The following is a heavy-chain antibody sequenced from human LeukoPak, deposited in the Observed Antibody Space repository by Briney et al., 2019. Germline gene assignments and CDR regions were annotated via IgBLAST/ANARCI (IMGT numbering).Heavy chain of an antibody. CDR3: ARGHPTTVTTYYFDY. Sequence: SETLSLTCAVSGYSISSGYYWGWIRQPPGQGLAWIGSIYHSGSTYYNPSLKSRVTISVDTSKNQFSLKLSSVTAADTAVYYCARGHPTTVTTYYFDYWGQGTLVTVSS. J-gene: IGHJ4*02. V-gene: IGHV4-38-2*01. CDR2: IYHSGST. CDR1: GYSISSGYY. D-gene: IGHD4-17*01.